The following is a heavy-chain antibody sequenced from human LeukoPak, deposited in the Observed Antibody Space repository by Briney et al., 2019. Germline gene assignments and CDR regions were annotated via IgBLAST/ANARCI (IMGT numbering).Heavy chain of an antibody. CDR3: ARVVVANYYYYYGMDV. V-gene: IGHV4-59*01. J-gene: IGHJ6*02. CDR1: GGSISSYY. Sequence: SETLSLTCTVSGGSISSYYWSWIRQPPGKGLEWIGYIYYSGSTNYNPSLKSRVTISVDTSKNQFSLKLSSVTAADTAAYYCARVVVANYYYYYGMDVWGQGTTVTVSS. D-gene: IGHD3-22*01. CDR2: IYYSGST.